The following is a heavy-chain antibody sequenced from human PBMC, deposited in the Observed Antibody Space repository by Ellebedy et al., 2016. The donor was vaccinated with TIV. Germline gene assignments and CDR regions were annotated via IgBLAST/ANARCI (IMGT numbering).Heavy chain of an antibody. J-gene: IGHJ5*02. CDR1: GGSISSYY. CDR2: IYYSGST. Sequence: SETLSLXXTVSGGSISSYYWSWIRQPPGKGLEWIGYIYYSGSTNYNPSLKSRVTISVDTSKNQFPLKLSSVTAADTAVYYCARVVVVPAAVNWFDPWGQGTLVTVSS. CDR3: ARVVVVPAAVNWFDP. D-gene: IGHD2-2*01. V-gene: IGHV4-59*01.